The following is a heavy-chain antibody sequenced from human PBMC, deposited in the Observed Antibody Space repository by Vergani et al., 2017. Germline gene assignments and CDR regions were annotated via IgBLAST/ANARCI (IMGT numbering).Heavy chain of an antibody. J-gene: IGHJ5*02. V-gene: IGHV4-59*01. Sequence: QVQLQESGPGLVKPSETLSLTCTVSGAAIKDFYWSWFRQPPGKGLEWIGYVYYTGSTTYNPSLKSRVTISVETSNNHFSLRMTSLTAADTAIYYCARDRDLYCRSTTSCHNWFDPWGQGSLVTVSS. CDR1: GAAIKDFY. D-gene: IGHD2/OR15-2a*01. CDR2: VYYTGST. CDR3: ARDRDLYCRSTTSCHNWFDP.